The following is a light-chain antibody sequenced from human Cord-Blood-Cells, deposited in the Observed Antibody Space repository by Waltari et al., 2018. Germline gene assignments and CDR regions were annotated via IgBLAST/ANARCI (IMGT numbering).Light chain of an antibody. J-gene: IGLJ1*01. CDR2: EGS. CDR1: SSDVGSYNL. Sequence: QSALTQPASVSGSPGQSITISCTGTSSDVGSYNLVSWYQQHPGKAPKLMIYEGSKRPSGVSNRFSGSKSGNTASLTISGLQAEDEADYDCCSYAGSSTYVFGTGTKVTGL. V-gene: IGLV2-23*01. CDR3: CSYAGSSTYV.